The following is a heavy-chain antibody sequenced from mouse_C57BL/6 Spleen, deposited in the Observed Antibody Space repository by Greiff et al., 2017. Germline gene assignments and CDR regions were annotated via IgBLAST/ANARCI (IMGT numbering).Heavy chain of an antibody. CDR2: IDPENGDT. CDR3: THGPYYRNYFDY. J-gene: IGHJ2*01. V-gene: IGHV14-4*01. CDR1: GFNIKDDY. D-gene: IGHD2-10*01. Sequence: EVQLQQSGAELVRPGASVKLSCTASGFNIKDDYMHWVEQRPEQGLEWIGWIDPENGDTEYASKFQGKATITADTSSNTAYLQLSSLTSEDTAVYYCTHGPYYRNYFDYWGQGTTLTVSS.